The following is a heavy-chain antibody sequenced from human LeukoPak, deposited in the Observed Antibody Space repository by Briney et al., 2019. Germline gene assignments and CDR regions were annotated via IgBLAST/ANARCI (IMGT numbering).Heavy chain of an antibody. D-gene: IGHD6-13*01. CDR2: ITGSGGST. Sequence: TGGSLRLSRAASKFTFSSCAMSWVRQAPGKGLEWVSGITGSGGSTYYADSVKGRFTISRDNSKNTLYLRMNSLRAEDTAVYYCAKGESAAALTFIDYWGQGTLVTV. J-gene: IGHJ4*02. V-gene: IGHV3-23*01. CDR1: KFTFSSCA. CDR3: AKGESAAALTFIDY.